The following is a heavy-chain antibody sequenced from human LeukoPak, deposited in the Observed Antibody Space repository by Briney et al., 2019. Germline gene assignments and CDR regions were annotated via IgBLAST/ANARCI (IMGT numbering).Heavy chain of an antibody. CDR3: AKDGAHARGQQLITGYYYYYMDV. CDR1: GFTFSSYV. Sequence: GGSLRLSCAASGFTFSSYVMSWVRQAPGKGLEWVSIIISSGDTTYYADSVQGRFTISRDNSKNTLYLQMNSLRAEDTAVYYCAKDGAHARGQQLITGYYYYYMDVWGKGTTVTVSS. V-gene: IGHV3-23*01. D-gene: IGHD6-13*01. CDR2: IISSGDTT. J-gene: IGHJ6*03.